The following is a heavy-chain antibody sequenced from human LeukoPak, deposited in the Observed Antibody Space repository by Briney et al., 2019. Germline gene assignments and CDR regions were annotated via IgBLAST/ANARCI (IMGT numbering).Heavy chain of an antibody. J-gene: IGHJ4*02. CDR1: GFTVSSNY. CDR3: ARGVPAGIDYFDY. CDR2: IYSGGST. V-gene: IGHV3-53*01. Sequence: PGGSLRLSCAASGFTVSSNYMSWVRQAPGKGLEWVSVIYSGGSTYYADAVKGRFTISRDNSKNTLYLQKNSLRAEDTAVYYCARGVPAGIDYFDYWGQGTLVTVSS. D-gene: IGHD2-2*01.